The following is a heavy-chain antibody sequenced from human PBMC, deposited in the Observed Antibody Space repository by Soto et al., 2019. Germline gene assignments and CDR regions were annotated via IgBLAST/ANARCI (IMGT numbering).Heavy chain of an antibody. CDR1: GGTFSSYA. CDR2: IIPIFGTA. V-gene: IGHV1-69*06. CDR3: AVNYYDSSGYGPNFDY. D-gene: IGHD3-22*01. J-gene: IGHJ4*02. Sequence: GASVKVSCKASGGTFSSYAISWVRQAPGQGLEWMGGIIPIFGTANYAQKFQGRVTITADKSTSTAYMELSSLRSEDTAVYYCAVNYYDSSGYGPNFDYWGQGTLVTVPS.